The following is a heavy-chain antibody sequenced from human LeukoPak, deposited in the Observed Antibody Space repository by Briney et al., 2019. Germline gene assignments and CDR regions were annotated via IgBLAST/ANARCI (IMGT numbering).Heavy chain of an antibody. V-gene: IGHV3-21*01. Sequence: PGGSLRLSCAASGFSFSAYSMNWVRQAPGKGLEWVSAISTTTYMYYADSVKGRFTISRDNSKDSLFLQLSSLRAEDTAVYYCARGNMVTTTVTAFDVWGQGTMVTVSS. D-gene: IGHD4-17*01. CDR3: ARGNMVTTTVTAFDV. CDR2: ISTTTYM. J-gene: IGHJ3*01. CDR1: GFSFSAYS.